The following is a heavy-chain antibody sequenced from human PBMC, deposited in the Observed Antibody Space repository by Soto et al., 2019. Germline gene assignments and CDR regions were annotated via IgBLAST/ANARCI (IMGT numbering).Heavy chain of an antibody. V-gene: IGHV4-4*07. CDR2: ITINGNT. CDR3: ARETGENWTYEDH. J-gene: IGHJ4*02. Sequence: XTLSLTCRVSGAYVSDFAWGWIRQPAGRGLEWIGRITINGNTQKNPSLKSRVTMSIDTSRNHFSLNLKSATAADTDLYYFARETGENWTYEDHWGPGTLGTVSS. CDR1: GAYVSDFA. D-gene: IGHD1-7*01.